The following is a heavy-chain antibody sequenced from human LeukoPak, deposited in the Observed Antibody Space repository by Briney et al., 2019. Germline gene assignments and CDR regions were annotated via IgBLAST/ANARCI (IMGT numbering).Heavy chain of an antibody. V-gene: IGHV4-59*08. Sequence: KPSETLSLTCIVSGGSISSYYWSWIRQPPGKGLEWIGYIYYSGSTNYNPSLKSRVTISVDTSKNQFSLKLSSVTAADTAVYYCARRIPTYYYDSSGYRRWAFDIWGQGTMVTVSS. CDR1: GGSISSYY. J-gene: IGHJ3*02. CDR2: IYYSGST. D-gene: IGHD3-22*01. CDR3: ARRIPTYYYDSSGYRRWAFDI.